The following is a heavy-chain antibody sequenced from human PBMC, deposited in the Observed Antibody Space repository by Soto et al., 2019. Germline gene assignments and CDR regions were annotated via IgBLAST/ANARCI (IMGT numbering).Heavy chain of an antibody. D-gene: IGHD2-21*02. CDR2: INPNSGGT. J-gene: IGHJ4*02. CDR3: ARAHCGGDCYSGVDY. V-gene: IGHV1-2*02. Sequence: VQLVQSGAEVKKPGASVKVSCKASGYTFTGYYMHWVRQAPGQGLEWMGWINPNSGGTNHAQKSQAVVTMTRDTSISTAYMELSRLRSDDTAVYYCARAHCGGDCYSGVDYWGQGTLVTVSS. CDR1: GYTFTGYY.